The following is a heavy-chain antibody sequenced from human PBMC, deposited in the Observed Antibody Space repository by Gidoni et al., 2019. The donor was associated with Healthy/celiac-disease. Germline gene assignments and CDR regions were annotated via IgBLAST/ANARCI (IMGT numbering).Heavy chain of an antibody. V-gene: IGHV3-33*01. CDR2: IWYDGSNK. J-gene: IGHJ3*02. D-gene: IGHD3-10*01. CDR3: ARDTVRGGHGDAFDI. Sequence: QVQLVVSGGGVVQPGRSLCLSCSASGFPFRSYGMHWVRQAPGKGLAGVAVIWYDGSNKYYADSVKGRFTISRDNSKNTLYLQMNSLRAEDTAVYYCARDTVRGGHGDAFDIWGQGTMVTVSS. CDR1: GFPFRSYG.